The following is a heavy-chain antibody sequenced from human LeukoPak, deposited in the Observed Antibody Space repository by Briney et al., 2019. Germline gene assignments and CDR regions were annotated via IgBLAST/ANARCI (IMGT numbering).Heavy chain of an antibody. V-gene: IGHV3-23*01. CDR1: GFTFSDYA. Sequence: GGSLRLSCAASGFTFSDYAMTWVRQAPGKGLEWVALVSASGYKTYYTGSVKGRFTISRDNSKNTLSLQMSSLRAEDTALYYCAKGIYDYALDFWGQGALVTVPS. CDR3: AKGIYDYALDF. J-gene: IGHJ4*02. CDR2: VSASGYKT. D-gene: IGHD4/OR15-4a*01.